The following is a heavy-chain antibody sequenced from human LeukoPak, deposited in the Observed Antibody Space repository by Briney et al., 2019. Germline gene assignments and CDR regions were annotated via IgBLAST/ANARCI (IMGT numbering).Heavy chain of an antibody. V-gene: IGHV4-39*01. CDR3: ASRGQWLEFSD. D-gene: IGHD6-19*01. CDR1: GGSISSSSYY. J-gene: IGHJ4*01. Sequence: SETLSLTCTVSGGSISSSSYYWGWIRQPPGNGLEWIGNIYYSVSTHYNPSLKSRVTFSVDTSKNQCSLKMSSVTAADTAVYYCASRGQWLEFSDWGHVTLVTVSS. CDR2: IYYSVST.